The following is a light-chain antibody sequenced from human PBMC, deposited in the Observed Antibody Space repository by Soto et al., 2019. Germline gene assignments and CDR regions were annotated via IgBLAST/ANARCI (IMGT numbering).Light chain of an antibody. CDR2: GAS. CDR3: QQYENWPRT. CDR1: ENINNR. Sequence: EVVMTQSPATLSVSPGERATLSCRASENINNRLAWYQQTPGQAPRLLIYGASTRATGIPARFSGSGSGTEFTLTSSSLQPEDFAVYYCQQYENWPRTFGQGTKVDI. V-gene: IGKV3-15*01. J-gene: IGKJ1*01.